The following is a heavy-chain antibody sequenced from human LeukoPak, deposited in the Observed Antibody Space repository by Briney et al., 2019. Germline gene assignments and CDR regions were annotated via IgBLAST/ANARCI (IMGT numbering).Heavy chain of an antibody. Sequence: SGTLSHTCDVSGVSFSTYFWSWIRQSPEKGLEWIGEVNHSGYTNYNPSLKGRVTISVDTSKNQFSLKLSSVTAADTAVYYCARQLYGSDYWSQGTLVTVSS. CDR2: VNHSGYT. CDR1: GVSFSTYF. J-gene: IGHJ4*02. CDR3: ARQLYGSDY. V-gene: IGHV4-34*01. D-gene: IGHD4-17*01.